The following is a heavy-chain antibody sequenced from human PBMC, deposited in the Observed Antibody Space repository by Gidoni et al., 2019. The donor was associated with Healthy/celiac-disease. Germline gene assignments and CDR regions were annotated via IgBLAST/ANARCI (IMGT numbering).Heavy chain of an antibody. J-gene: IGHJ4*02. CDR3: ARDRVLWFGEYTFDY. V-gene: IGHV3-30*04. Sequence: QVQLVESGGGVVQPGRSLRLSCAASGFTFSSYAMHWVRQAPGKGLEWVAVISYEGSNKDYADSVKGRFTISRDNSKNTLYLQMNSLRAEDTAVYYCARDRVLWFGEYTFDYWGQGTLVTVSS. CDR2: ISYEGSNK. D-gene: IGHD3-10*01. CDR1: GFTFSSYA.